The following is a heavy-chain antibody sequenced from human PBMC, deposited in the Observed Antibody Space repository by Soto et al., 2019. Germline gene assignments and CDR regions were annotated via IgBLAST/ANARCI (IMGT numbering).Heavy chain of an antibody. CDR3: ARAPSSYDGVGYYYYYGMDV. J-gene: IGHJ6*02. CDR1: GFTFSSYS. Sequence: GGSLRLSCAASGFTFSSYSMNWVRQAPGKGLEWVSSISSSSSYIYYADSVKGRFTISRDNAKNSLYLQMNSLRAEDTAVYYCARAPSSYDGVGYYYYYGMDVWGQGTTVTVSS. D-gene: IGHD5-12*01. CDR2: ISSSSSYI. V-gene: IGHV3-21*01.